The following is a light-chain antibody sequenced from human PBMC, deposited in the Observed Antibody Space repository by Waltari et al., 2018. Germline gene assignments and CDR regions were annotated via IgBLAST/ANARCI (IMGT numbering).Light chain of an antibody. V-gene: IGLV2-14*01. Sequence: QSALTQPASVSGSPGQSITISCSGTSSDIGAYNYVSWFQQHPGKVPKLMIYEASKRPSGISKRVSGSKSGNTAPLTISRLQAEDEADYYCSSYTSSSTYVFGTGTRVTVL. CDR1: SSDIGAYNY. CDR3: SSYTSSSTYV. CDR2: EAS. J-gene: IGLJ1*01.